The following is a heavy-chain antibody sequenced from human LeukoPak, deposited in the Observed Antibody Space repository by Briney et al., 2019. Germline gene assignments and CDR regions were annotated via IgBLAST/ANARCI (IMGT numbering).Heavy chain of an antibody. D-gene: IGHD3-22*01. CDR1: GGSISSGSYY. V-gene: IGHV4-61*02. Sequence: SETPSLTCTVSGGSISSGSYYWSWIRQPAGKGLEWIGRIYTSGSTNYNPSLKSRVTISVDTSKNQFSLKLSSVTAADTAVYYCARVDYDSSGYHDYWGQGTLVTVSS. CDR2: IYTSGST. CDR3: ARVDYDSSGYHDY. J-gene: IGHJ4*02.